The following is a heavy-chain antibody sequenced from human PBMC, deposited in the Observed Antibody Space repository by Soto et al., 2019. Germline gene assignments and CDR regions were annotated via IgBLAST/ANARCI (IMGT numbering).Heavy chain of an antibody. Sequence: LILSCAASGFTFSSYCMSWVRQAPGKGLEWVANIKQDGSEKYYVDSVKGRFTISRDNAKNSLYLQMNSLRAEDTAVYYCARDAGSYGMDVWGQGTTVTVSS. J-gene: IGHJ6*02. CDR3: ARDAGSYGMDV. CDR2: IKQDGSEK. CDR1: GFTFSSYC. V-gene: IGHV3-7*03. D-gene: IGHD1-26*01.